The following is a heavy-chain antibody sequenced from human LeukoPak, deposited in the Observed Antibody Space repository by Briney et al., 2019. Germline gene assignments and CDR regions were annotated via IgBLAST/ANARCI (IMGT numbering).Heavy chain of an antibody. CDR2: IYSGGST. CDR3: ARVIRSYYDFWSGPDAFDI. J-gene: IGHJ3*02. V-gene: IGHV3-53*01. CDR1: GFTFSSYP. D-gene: IGHD3-3*01. Sequence: PGGSLRLSCAASGFTFSSYPMTWVRQAPGKGLEWVSVIYSGGSTYYADSVKGRFTISRDNSKNTLYLQMNSLRAEDTAVYYCARVIRSYYDFWSGPDAFDIWGQGTMVTVSS.